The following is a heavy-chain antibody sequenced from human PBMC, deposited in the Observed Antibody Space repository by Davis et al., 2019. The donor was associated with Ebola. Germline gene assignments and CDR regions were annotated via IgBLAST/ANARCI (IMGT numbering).Heavy chain of an antibody. Sequence: GGSLRLSCAASGFTFSNAWMSWVRQAPGKGLEWVSYISSSSNTIYYADSVKGRFTISRDNAKNSLYLQMNSLRAEDTAVYYCARGRWLEKDIVLVPAAMNYYYGMDVWGQGTTVTVSS. CDR1: GFTFSNAW. V-gene: IGHV3-48*04. D-gene: IGHD2-2*01. CDR3: ARGRWLEKDIVLVPAAMNYYYGMDV. J-gene: IGHJ6*02. CDR2: ISSSSNTI.